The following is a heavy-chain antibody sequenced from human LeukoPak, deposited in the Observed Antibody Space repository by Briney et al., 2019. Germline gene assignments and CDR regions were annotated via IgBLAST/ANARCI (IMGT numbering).Heavy chain of an antibody. Sequence: GGSLRLSCAASGFTFRDYWMTWVRQAPGKGLEWVADIKQDGGDKNYVDSVKGRFTISRDKAKNSLYLQMDSLRAEDTAVYYCVRAGYTYGTLYFWGQGTLVTVSS. CDR3: VRAGYTYGTLYF. CDR1: GFTFRDYW. V-gene: IGHV3-7*01. CDR2: IKQDGGDK. J-gene: IGHJ4*02. D-gene: IGHD5-18*01.